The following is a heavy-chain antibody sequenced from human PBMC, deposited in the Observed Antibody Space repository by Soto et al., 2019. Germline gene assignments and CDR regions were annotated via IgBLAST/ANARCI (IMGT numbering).Heavy chain of an antibody. CDR2: ISAYNGNT. Sequence: ASVKVSCKASGYTFTSYGISWVRQAPGQGLEWMGWISAYNGNTNYAQKVQGRVTMTTDTSTSTAYMELNSLRAEDTAVYYCARAYDSSAYYLHFDYWGLGTLVTVSS. CDR3: ARAYDSSAYYLHFDY. CDR1: GYTFTSYG. V-gene: IGHV1-18*01. D-gene: IGHD3-22*01. J-gene: IGHJ4*02.